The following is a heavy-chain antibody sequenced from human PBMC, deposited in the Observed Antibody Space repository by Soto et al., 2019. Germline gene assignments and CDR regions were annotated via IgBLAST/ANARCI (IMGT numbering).Heavy chain of an antibody. CDR3: ARWSYFGGYDY. CDR1: GYTFTDYE. D-gene: IGHD2-21*01. V-gene: IGHV1-2*04. Sequence: QVHLVQSGAEVKKPGASVKVSCKASGYTFTDYEIHWVRQAPGQGHEWMGWINPNGGGTNSAQKFLGWVTMTRDTSITTAYLNLTRLNSDDTAVYYCARWSYFGGYDYWGQGTLVTVSS. CDR2: INPNGGGT. J-gene: IGHJ4*02.